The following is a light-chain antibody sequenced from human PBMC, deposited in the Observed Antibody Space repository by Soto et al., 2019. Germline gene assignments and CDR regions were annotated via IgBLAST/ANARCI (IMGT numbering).Light chain of an antibody. CDR1: QSVSIK. V-gene: IGKV3-20*01. CDR2: GAS. Sequence: SHSVAAVSVMQEERATRSCRASQSVSIKLAGYQQKPGQAPRLLIYGASSRATSIPDRFSGSGSGTDFTLTISRLEPEDFAVYYCQQYGGSPWTFAQGAKVDI. J-gene: IGKJ1*01. CDR3: QQYGGSPWT.